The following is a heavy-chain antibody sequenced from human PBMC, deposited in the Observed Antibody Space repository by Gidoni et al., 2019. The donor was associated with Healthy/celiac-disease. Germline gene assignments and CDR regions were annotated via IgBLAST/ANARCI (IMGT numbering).Heavy chain of an antibody. CDR3: ARRAPTYCSSTSCYDYYYYGMDV. J-gene: IGHJ6*02. V-gene: IGHV1-69*01. CDR2: IIPIFGTA. CDR1: GGTFSSYA. Sequence: QVQLVQSGAEVKKPGSSVKVSCKASGGTFSSYAISWVRQAPGQGLEWMGGIIPIFGTANYAQKFQGRVTITADESTSTAYMELSSLRSEDTAVYYCARRAPTYCSSTSCYDYYYYGMDVWGQGTTVTVSS. D-gene: IGHD2-2*01.